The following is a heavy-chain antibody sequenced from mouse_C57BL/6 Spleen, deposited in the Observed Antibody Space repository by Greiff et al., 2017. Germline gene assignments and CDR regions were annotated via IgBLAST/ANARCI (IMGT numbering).Heavy chain of an antibody. CDR2: ISDGGSYT. V-gene: IGHV5-4*01. D-gene: IGHD1-1*01. CDR3: ANYGSSYWYIDV. Sequence: EVQRVESGGGLVKPGGSLKLSCAASGFTFSSYAMSWVRQTPDKRLEWVATISDGGSYTYYPDNVKGRFTISRDNAKNNLYLQMSHLKSDDTAMYYCANYGSSYWYIDVWGTGTTVTVSS. CDR1: GFTFSSYA. J-gene: IGHJ1*03.